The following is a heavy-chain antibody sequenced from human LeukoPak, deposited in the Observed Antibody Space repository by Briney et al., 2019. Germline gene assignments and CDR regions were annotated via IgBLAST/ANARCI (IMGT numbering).Heavy chain of an antibody. CDR1: GYTFTSYG. J-gene: IGHJ5*02. Sequence: ASVKVSCKASGYTFTSYGISWVRQAPGQGLEWMGWINAGNGNTKYSQKFQGRVTITRDTSASTAYMELSSLRSEDTAVYYCARDHCSSTSCFLWPTNNWFDPWGQGTLVTVSS. CDR3: ARDHCSSTSCFLWPTNNWFDP. V-gene: IGHV1-3*01. CDR2: INAGNGNT. D-gene: IGHD2-2*01.